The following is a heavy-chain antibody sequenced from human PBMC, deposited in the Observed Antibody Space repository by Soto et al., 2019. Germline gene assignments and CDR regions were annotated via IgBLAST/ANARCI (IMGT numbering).Heavy chain of an antibody. J-gene: IGHJ4*02. Sequence: EVQLVQSGAEVKKPGESLKISCKGFGYSFTNYWIGWVRQMPGKGLEWMGVIYPADSDTRYSPSFQGQVTISVDKSINTAYLQWSSLKASDTAMYFCARPGYSGYDFDSWGQGTLVTVSS. CDR2: IYPADSDT. D-gene: IGHD5-12*01. CDR1: GYSFTNYW. CDR3: ARPGYSGYDFDS. V-gene: IGHV5-51*03.